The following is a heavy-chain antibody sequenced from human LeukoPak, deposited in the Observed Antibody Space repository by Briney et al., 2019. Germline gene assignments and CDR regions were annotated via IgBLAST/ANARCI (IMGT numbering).Heavy chain of an antibody. V-gene: IGHV1-69*05. CDR1: GGTFSSYA. Sequence: ASVKVSXKASGGTFSSYAISWVRQAPGQGLEWMGGIIPIFGTANYAQKFQGRVTITTDESTSTAYMELSSLRSEDTAVYYCARPQGWSSGYFNWFDPWGQGTLVTVSS. CDR2: IIPIFGTA. CDR3: ARPQGWSSGYFNWFDP. J-gene: IGHJ5*02. D-gene: IGHD3-22*01.